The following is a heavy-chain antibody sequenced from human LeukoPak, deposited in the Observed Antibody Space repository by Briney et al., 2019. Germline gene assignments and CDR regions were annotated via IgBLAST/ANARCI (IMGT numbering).Heavy chain of an antibody. Sequence: GGSLRLSCAASGFTFSSYEMNWVRQAPGKGLEWVAVISYDGSNKYYADSVKGRFTISRDNSKNTLYLQMNSLRAEDTAVYYCARDGFGYDDSSGYAFDIWGQGTMVIVSS. V-gene: IGHV3-30*04. CDR1: GFTFSSYE. CDR3: ARDGFGYDDSSGYAFDI. D-gene: IGHD3-22*01. J-gene: IGHJ3*02. CDR2: ISYDGSNK.